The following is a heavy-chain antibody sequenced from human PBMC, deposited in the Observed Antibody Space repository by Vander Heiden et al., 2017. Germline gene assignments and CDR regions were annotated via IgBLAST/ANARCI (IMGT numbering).Heavy chain of an antibody. CDR3: ARRFSGSYFNY. Sequence: QITLKESGPTLVKPTQTLTLTCTFSGFSLSTSGVGVAWIRQPPGKALEWLAVIYWDDTERYSPSLKSRLTITKDTSKNQVVLTMTNMDPVDTATYYCARRFSGSYFNYWGQGTLVTVSS. D-gene: IGHD6-19*01. J-gene: IGHJ4*02. CDR2: IYWDDTE. V-gene: IGHV2-5*02. CDR1: GFSLSTSGVG.